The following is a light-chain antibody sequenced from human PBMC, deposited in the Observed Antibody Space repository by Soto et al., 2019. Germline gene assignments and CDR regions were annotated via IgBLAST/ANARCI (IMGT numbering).Light chain of an antibody. CDR2: GIN. Sequence: QSALTQPASVSGSPGQSITISCTGTSSDIGAHDYVSWYQQYPGTAPKLIIYGINKRPSGVSGRFSASKSGNTASLTISGRQPEDDATYYCSAYVASVFGGGTKLTVL. CDR1: SSDIGAHDY. CDR3: SAYVASV. J-gene: IGLJ2*01. V-gene: IGLV2-14*01.